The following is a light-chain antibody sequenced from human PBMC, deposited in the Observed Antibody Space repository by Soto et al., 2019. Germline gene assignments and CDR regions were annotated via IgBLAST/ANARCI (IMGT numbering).Light chain of an antibody. CDR2: DAT. CDR3: QQYNSYSWT. J-gene: IGKJ1*01. CDR1: QTIDSW. V-gene: IGKV1-5*01. Sequence: DSQMTQSPSILSASVGDSVTITCRASQTIDSWVAWYQQKPGKAPKLLVYDATSLESGVPSRFSGSGSGTEFTLTISSLQPDDFATYYCQQYNSYSWTFGQGTKVDIK.